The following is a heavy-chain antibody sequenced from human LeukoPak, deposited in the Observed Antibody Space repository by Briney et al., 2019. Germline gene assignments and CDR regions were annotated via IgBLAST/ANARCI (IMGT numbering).Heavy chain of an antibody. CDR3: ARSVGATPSAFDI. V-gene: IGHV1-2*04. J-gene: IGHJ3*02. CDR2: INPNSGGT. CDR1: GYTFTGYY. D-gene: IGHD1-26*01. Sequence: ASVKVSCKASGYTFTGYYMHWVRQAPGQGLEWMGWINPNSGGTNYAQKFQGWVTMTRDTSISTAYMELSRLRSDDTAVYYCARSVGATPSAFDIWGQGTMVTVSS.